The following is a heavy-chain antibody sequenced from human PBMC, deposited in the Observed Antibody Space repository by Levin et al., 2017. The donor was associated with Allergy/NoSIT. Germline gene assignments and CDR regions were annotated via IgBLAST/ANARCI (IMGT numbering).Heavy chain of an antibody. Sequence: SETLSLTCAVYGGSFSGYYWSWIRQPPGKGLEWIGEINQIGSTNYNPSLKSRVTISVDTSKNQVSLKLSSVTAADTAVYYCARKATGATAAFDIWGQGTLVTVSS. D-gene: IGHD7-27*01. CDR3: ARKATGATAAFDI. J-gene: IGHJ3*02. CDR2: INQIGST. CDR1: GGSFSGYY. V-gene: IGHV4-34*01.